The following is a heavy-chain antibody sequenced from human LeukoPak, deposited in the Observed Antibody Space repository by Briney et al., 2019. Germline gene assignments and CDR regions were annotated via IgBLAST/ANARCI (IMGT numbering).Heavy chain of an antibody. CDR1: GVSISSSSYY. CDR2: IYYSGST. D-gene: IGHD3-22*01. V-gene: IGHV4-39*01. J-gene: IGHJ4*02. CDR3: ARQGIRTGYYYDSSGYYYPFDY. Sequence: RSSETLSLTCTVSGVSISSSSYYWGWIRQPPGKGLEWIGSIYYSGSTYYNPSLKSRVTISVDTSKNQFSLKLSSVTAADTAVYYCARQGIRTGYYYDSSGYYYPFDYWGQGTLVTVSS.